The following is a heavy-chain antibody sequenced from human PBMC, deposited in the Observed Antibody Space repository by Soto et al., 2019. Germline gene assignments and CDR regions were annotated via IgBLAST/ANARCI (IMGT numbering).Heavy chain of an antibody. J-gene: IGHJ4*02. D-gene: IGHD4-17*01. Sequence: SETLSLTCTVSGGSISSSSYYWGWIRQPPGKGLEWIGSIYYSGSTYYNPSLKSRVTISVDTSKNQFSLKLSSVTAADTAVYYCARTTVVTRVSDYWGQGTLVTVSS. V-gene: IGHV4-39*01. CDR3: ARTTVVTRVSDY. CDR1: GGSISSSSYY. CDR2: IYYSGST.